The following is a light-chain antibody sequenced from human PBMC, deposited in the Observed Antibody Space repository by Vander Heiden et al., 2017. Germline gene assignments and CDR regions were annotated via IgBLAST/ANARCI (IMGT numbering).Light chain of an antibody. CDR3: QSYDDGLSTYV. Sequence: QSVLTQPPSVSGAPGPRITISCTGNRSNIGAGFDLHWYQQPPGAAPKLLIYGATNRPSGVPDRFSGSKPGASASLAITGLQADDEADYYCQSYDDGLSTYVFGSGTKVTVL. CDR2: GAT. CDR1: RSNIGAGFD. J-gene: IGLJ1*01. V-gene: IGLV1-40*01.